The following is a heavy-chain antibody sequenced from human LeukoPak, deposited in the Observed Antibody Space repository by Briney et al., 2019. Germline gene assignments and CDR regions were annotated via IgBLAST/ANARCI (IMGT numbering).Heavy chain of an antibody. V-gene: IGHV1-18*01. CDR2: ISAYNGNT. CDR3: AREVVAGVIPNFSFDY. CDR1: GYTFTSYG. J-gene: IGHJ4*02. D-gene: IGHD2-15*01. Sequence: GASVTVSYKASGYTFTSYGISWVRQAPGQGLEWMGWISAYNGNTNYAQKLQGRVTMTTDTSTSTAYMELRSLRSDDTAVYYCAREVVAGVIPNFSFDYWGQGTLVTVSS.